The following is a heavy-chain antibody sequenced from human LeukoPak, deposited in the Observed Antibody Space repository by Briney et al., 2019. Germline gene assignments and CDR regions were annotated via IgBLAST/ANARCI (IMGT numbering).Heavy chain of an antibody. J-gene: IGHJ4*02. Sequence: GGSLRLSCAASGFTFSTYDMNWVRQAPGKGLEWVAAINDGGYNTYYADSVRGRFTISRDNAKNTLYLQMNSLRAEDTAVYYCAKKETVVSPGNYFDHWGQGTLVTVSA. D-gene: IGHD4-23*01. CDR2: INDGGYNT. CDR3: AKKETVVSPGNYFDH. V-gene: IGHV3-23*01. CDR1: GFTFSTYD.